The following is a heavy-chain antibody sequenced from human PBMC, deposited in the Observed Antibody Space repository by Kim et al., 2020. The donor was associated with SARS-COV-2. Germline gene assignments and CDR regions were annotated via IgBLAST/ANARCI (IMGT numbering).Heavy chain of an antibody. J-gene: IGHJ4*02. CDR3: ARPVDIVFYFAY. D-gene: IGHD5-12*01. CDR1: GFTFSSYG. CDR2: ISYDGSNK. Sequence: GGSLRLSCAASGFTFSSYGMHWVRQAPGKGLEWVAVISYDGSNKYYADSVKGRFTISRDNSKNTLYLQMNSLRAEDTAVYYCARPVDIVFYFAYWGQGTLVTVSS. V-gene: IGHV3-33*05.